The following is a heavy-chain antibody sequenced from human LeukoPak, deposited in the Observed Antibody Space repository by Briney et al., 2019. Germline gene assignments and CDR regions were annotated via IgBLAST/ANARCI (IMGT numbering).Heavy chain of an antibody. D-gene: IGHD2-8*01. CDR1: GFTFSSYS. V-gene: IGHV3-23*01. CDR2: ISGSGGST. CDR3: AKDRAVLIGAFDI. Sequence: GGSLRLSCAASGFTFSSYSMNWVRQAPGKGLEWVSAISGSGGSTYYADSVKGRFTISRDNSKNTLYLQMNSLRAEDTAVYYCAKDRAVLIGAFDIWGQGTMVTVSS. J-gene: IGHJ3*02.